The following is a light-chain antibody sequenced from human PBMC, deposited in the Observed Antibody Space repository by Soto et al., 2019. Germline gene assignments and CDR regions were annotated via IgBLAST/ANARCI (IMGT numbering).Light chain of an antibody. CDR3: QQRSDWPST. J-gene: IGKJ4*01. Sequence: EIVLTQSPATLSLSPGDGATLSCRASQSVGSYLGWYQQRPGQAPRLLIYDASNRATGIPARFSGSGSGTDFTLTISSLEPEDFAVYYCQQRSDWPSTFGGGTKVEIK. CDR1: QSVGSY. CDR2: DAS. V-gene: IGKV3-11*01.